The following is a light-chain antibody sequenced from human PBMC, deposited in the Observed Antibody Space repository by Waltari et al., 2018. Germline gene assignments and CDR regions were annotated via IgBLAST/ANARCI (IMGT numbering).Light chain of an antibody. Sequence: QSALPQPASVSGPPGQSITISCPGTASDVGASAFVSWYQQHPGKAPHLRIYEVSNRPSGISNRFSASKSGNTASLTISGLQAEDEADYYCSSYTTSSAPGVFGTGTRVTVL. CDR1: ASDVGASAF. CDR2: EVS. J-gene: IGLJ1*01. CDR3: SSYTTSSAPGV. V-gene: IGLV2-14*01.